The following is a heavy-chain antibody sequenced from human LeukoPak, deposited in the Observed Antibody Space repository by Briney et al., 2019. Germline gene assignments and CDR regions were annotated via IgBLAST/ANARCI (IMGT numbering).Heavy chain of an antibody. CDR3: AKIGATGSWFFDL. V-gene: IGHV3-23*01. CDR1: GFTFSNHG. Sequence: GGSLRLSCVASGFTFSNHGMSWVRQDPGKGLEWVSSISANSVYTYYAASVKGRFTISRDNSKNTLFLQMNNMGAEDTAIYFCAKIGATGSWFFDLWGRGTLLSVSS. CDR2: ISANSVYT. D-gene: IGHD1-1*01. J-gene: IGHJ2*01.